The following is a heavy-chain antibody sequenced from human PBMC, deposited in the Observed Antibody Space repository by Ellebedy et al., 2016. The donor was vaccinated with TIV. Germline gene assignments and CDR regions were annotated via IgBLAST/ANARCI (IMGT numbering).Heavy chain of an antibody. CDR1: GGTFSSYA. CDR2: IIPIFGTA. V-gene: IGHV1-69*13. D-gene: IGHD5-12*01. Sequence: AASVKVSCKASGGTFSSYAISWVRQAPGQGLEWMGGIIPIFGTANYAQKFQGRVTITADESTSTAYMELSSLRSEDTAVYYCAGRFGKGEDIVAPRPSYYYYYGMDVWGQGTTVTVSS. J-gene: IGHJ6*02. CDR3: AGRFGKGEDIVAPRPSYYYYYGMDV.